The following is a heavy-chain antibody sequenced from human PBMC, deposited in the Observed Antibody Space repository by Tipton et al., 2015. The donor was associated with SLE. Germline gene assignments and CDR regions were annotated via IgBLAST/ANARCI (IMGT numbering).Heavy chain of an antibody. J-gene: IGHJ4*02. D-gene: IGHD2-2*03. CDR3: ARGWIDAAGY. CDR2: VYYTGTT. V-gene: IGHV4-59*01. Sequence: TLSLTCTVSGGSISAYYWSWIRQPPGKELEWIGYVYYTGTTNYNPSLESRVTISIDTSKNQFSLRLTSVTAADTAVYYCARGWIDAAGYWGQGTLVTVSS. CDR1: GGSISAYY.